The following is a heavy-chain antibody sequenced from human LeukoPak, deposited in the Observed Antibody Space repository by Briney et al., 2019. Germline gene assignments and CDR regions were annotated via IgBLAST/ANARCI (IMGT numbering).Heavy chain of an antibody. D-gene: IGHD6-13*01. CDR3: ARVYAAAGTFDY. V-gene: IGHV1-18*01. J-gene: IGHJ4*02. CDR2: ISAYNGNT. CDR1: GYTFTSYG. Sequence: EASVKVSCKASGYTFTSYGISWVLQAPGQGLEWMGWISAYNGNTNYAQKLQGRVTMTTDTSTSTAYMELRSLRSDDTAVYYCARVYAAAGTFDYWGQGTLVTVSS.